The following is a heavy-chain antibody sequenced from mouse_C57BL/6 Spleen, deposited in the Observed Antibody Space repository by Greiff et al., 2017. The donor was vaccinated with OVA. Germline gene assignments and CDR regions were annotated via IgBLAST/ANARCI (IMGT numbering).Heavy chain of an antibody. CDR3: ARDRGYGNSWFAY. J-gene: IGHJ3*01. CDR2: ISYDGSN. Sequence: DVKLQESGPGLVKPSQSLSLTCSVTGYSITSGYYWNWIRQFPGNKLEWMGYISYDGSNNYNPSLKTRISITRDTSKNQFFLKLNSVTTEDTATYYCARDRGYGNSWFAYWGQGTLVTVSA. CDR1: GYSITSGYY. D-gene: IGHD2-1*01. V-gene: IGHV3-6*01.